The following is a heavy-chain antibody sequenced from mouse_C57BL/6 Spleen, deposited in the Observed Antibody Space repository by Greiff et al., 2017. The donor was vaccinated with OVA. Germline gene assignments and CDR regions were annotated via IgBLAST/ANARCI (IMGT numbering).Heavy chain of an antibody. D-gene: IGHD2-3*01. J-gene: IGHJ4*01. CDR3: AKGWPTRDYAMDY. V-gene: IGHV1-54*01. CDR2: INPGSGDT. Sequence: QVQLQQSGAELVRPGTSVKVSCKASGYAFTNYLIEWVKQRPGQGLEWIGVINPGSGDTNYNEKFKGKATLTADKSSSTAYMQLSSLTSEDSAVYFWAKGWPTRDYAMDYWGQGTSVTVSS. CDR1: GYAFTNYL.